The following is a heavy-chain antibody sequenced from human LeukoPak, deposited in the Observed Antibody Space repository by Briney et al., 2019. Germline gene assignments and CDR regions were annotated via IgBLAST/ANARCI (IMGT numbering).Heavy chain of an antibody. V-gene: IGHV4-39*01. Sequence: PSETLSLTCTVSGDSISSGRFYWAWIRQPPGKGLEWIGSILYTGRTFCNPSLKSRVTISVDTSKNQFSLRLGSVTASDTAVYYCARRDVGATIDYWGQGTLVTVSS. D-gene: IGHD1-26*01. J-gene: IGHJ4*02. CDR1: GDSISSGRFY. CDR3: ARRDVGATIDY. CDR2: ILYTGRT.